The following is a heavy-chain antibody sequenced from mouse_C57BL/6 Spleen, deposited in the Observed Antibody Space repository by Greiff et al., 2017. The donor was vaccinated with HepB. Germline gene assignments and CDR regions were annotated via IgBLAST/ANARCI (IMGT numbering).Heavy chain of an antibody. V-gene: IGHV1S81*02. J-gene: IGHJ2*01. CDR1: GYTFTSYW. D-gene: IGHD1-1*01. CDR2: TNPTNGRT. CDR3: ARIKKIVATYFDY. Sequence: QVQLQQPGAELVKAGASVKMSCKASGYTFTSYWMHWVKQRLGQGLEWFAETNPTNGRTYYNEKFKCKATLTVDKSSSTAYMLLSGPTFEDSAVYYCARIKKIVATYFDYWGQGTTLIVSS.